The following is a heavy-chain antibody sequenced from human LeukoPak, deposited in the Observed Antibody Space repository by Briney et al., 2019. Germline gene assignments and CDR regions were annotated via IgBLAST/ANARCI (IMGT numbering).Heavy chain of an antibody. CDR2: IYTSGST. Sequence: PSQTLSLTCTVSGGSISSYYWSWIRQPAGKGLEWIGRIYTSGSTNYNPSLKSRVTMSVDTSKNQFSLKLSSVTAADTAVYYCATVEATGGQDYWGQGTLVTVSS. CDR3: ATVEATGGQDY. CDR1: GGSISSYY. D-gene: IGHD1-26*01. V-gene: IGHV4-4*07. J-gene: IGHJ4*02.